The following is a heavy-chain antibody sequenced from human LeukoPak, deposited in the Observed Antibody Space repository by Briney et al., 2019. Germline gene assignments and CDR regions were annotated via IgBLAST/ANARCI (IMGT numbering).Heavy chain of an antibody. Sequence: ASVKASCKASGYTFTSYAMHWVRQAPGQRLEWMGWINAGNGNTKYSQKFQGRVTFTRDTSASTAYMELSSLRSEDTAVYYCARAKFRFGELFGYWGQGTLVTVSS. V-gene: IGHV1-3*01. CDR2: INAGNGNT. D-gene: IGHD3-10*01. CDR3: ARAKFRFGELFGY. CDR1: GYTFTSYA. J-gene: IGHJ4*02.